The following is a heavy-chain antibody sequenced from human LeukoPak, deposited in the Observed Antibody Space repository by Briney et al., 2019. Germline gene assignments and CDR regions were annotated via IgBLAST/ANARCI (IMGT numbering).Heavy chain of an antibody. CDR2: ISYDGSNK. CDR1: GFTFSSYA. D-gene: IGHD6-19*01. CDR3: AKVEGSGWPPDFDY. J-gene: IGHJ4*02. Sequence: GGSLRLSCAASGFTFSSYAMHWVRQAPGKGLEWVAVISYDGSNKYYADSVKGRFTISRDNSKNTLYLQMNSLRAEDTAVYYCAKVEGSGWPPDFDYWGQGTLVTVSS. V-gene: IGHV3-30*04.